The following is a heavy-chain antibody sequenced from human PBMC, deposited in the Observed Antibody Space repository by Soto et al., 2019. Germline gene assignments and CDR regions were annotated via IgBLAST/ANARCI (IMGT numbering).Heavy chain of an antibody. D-gene: IGHD3-22*01. V-gene: IGHV1-3*01. Sequence: QVPVVQSGAEVKKPGASVKVSCKTSGYTFNKYPIHWVRQAPGQGLEWMGWINPANGDTGYSQKFQDRVTISRDTSASTAYMELSSLRSEDTAVYYCARKDYYDSGIYYFDYWGQGTLVTVSS. CDR2: INPANGDT. CDR1: GYTFNKYP. J-gene: IGHJ4*02. CDR3: ARKDYYDSGIYYFDY.